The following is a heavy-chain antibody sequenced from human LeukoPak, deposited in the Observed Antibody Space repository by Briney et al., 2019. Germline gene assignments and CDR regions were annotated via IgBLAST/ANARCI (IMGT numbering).Heavy chain of an antibody. CDR1: GGSISSSSYY. D-gene: IGHD3-22*01. CDR2: IYYSGST. Sequence: SETLSLTCTVSGGSISSSSYYWGWIRQPPGKGLEWIGSIYYSGSTYYNPSLKSRVTISVDTSKNQFSLKLSSVTAADTAVYYCARLYYYDSSGYYYVEPFDYWGQGTLVTVSS. CDR3: ARLYYYDSSGYYYVEPFDY. V-gene: IGHV4-39*01. J-gene: IGHJ4*02.